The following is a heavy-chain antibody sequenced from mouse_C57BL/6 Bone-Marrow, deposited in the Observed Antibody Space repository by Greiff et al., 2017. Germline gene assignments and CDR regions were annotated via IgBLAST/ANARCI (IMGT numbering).Heavy chain of an antibody. CDR2: ISSGSSTI. V-gene: IGHV5-17*01. J-gene: IGHJ4*01. CDR1: GFTFSDYG. D-gene: IGHD2-1*01. Sequence: EVHLVESGGGLVKPGGSLKLSCAASGFTFSDYGMHWVRQAPEKGLEWVAYISSGSSTIYYADTVKGRFTISRDNAKKTLIQQKTSLRCEDTAMEYYARRKGKYEMDDWGQGTSVTVSS. CDR3: ARRKGKYEMDD.